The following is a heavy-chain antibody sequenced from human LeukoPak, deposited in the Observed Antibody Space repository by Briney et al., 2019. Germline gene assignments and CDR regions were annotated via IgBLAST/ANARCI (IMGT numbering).Heavy chain of an antibody. CDR2: ISGSGGST. CDR3: AKDVLRYFDWSGMDV. Sequence: GGSLRLSCAASGFTFSNNAMTWVRQAPGKGLEWVSAISGSGGSTYYADSVKGRFTISRDNSKNTLYLQMNSLRAEDTAVYYCAKDVLRYFDWSGMDVWDQGTTVTVSS. V-gene: IGHV3-23*01. D-gene: IGHD3-9*01. CDR1: GFTFSNNA. J-gene: IGHJ6*02.